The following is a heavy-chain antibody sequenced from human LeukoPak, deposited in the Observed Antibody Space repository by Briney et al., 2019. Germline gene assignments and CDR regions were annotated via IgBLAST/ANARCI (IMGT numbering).Heavy chain of an antibody. CDR1: GFTFSSYS. J-gene: IGHJ3*02. CDR2: IISSSSYI. Sequence: GGSLRLSCAASGFTFSSYSKNWVRQAPGKGLEWVSSIISSSSYIYYADSVKGRFTISRDNAKNSLYLQMNSLRAEDTAVYYCARGSLAPPGPHCSSTSCPPGDAFDIWGQGTMVTVSS. D-gene: IGHD2-2*01. V-gene: IGHV3-21*01. CDR3: ARGSLAPPGPHCSSTSCPPGDAFDI.